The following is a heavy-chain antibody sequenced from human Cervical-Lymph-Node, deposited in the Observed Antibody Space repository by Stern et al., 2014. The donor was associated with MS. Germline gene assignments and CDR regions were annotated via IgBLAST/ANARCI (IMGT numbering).Heavy chain of an antibody. D-gene: IGHD3-10*01. CDR1: GGSISSKNYY. J-gene: IGHJ5*02. Sequence: QVQLQESGPGLVKPSQTLSLTCTVSGGSISSKNYYWSWVRQPAGKGLEWIGRIYTSGSTSYNPPHKSSVPMSVDTSKNQFPVKVGSVTAADTAVYYCARDESGSGSYYIGPGWFDPWGQGTLVTVSS. CDR3: ARDESGSGSYYIGPGWFDP. CDR2: IYTSGST. V-gene: IGHV4-61*02.